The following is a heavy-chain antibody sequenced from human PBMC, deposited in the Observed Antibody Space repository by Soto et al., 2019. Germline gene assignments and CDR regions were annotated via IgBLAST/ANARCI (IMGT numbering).Heavy chain of an antibody. J-gene: IGHJ4*02. V-gene: IGHV5-51*01. D-gene: IGHD6-19*01. CDR1: GYSFTSYW. CDR2: IYPGDSDT. CDR3: ARPGPGIAVAGPFDY. Sequence: PGESLKISCKGSGYSFTSYWIGWVSQMPGKGLEWMGIIYPGDSDTRYSPSFQGQVTISADKSISTAYLQWSSLKASDTAMYYCARPGPGIAVAGPFDYWGEGTLVTVSS.